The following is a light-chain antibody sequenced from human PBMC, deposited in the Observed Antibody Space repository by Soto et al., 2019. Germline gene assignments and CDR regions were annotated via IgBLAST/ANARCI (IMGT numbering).Light chain of an antibody. CDR2: DVT. CDR1: SSDVGGYNF. Sequence: QSALTQPPSASGSPGQSVSISCTGTSSDVGGYNFVSWYQQHPGKAPKLMIYDVTKRPSGVPDRFSGSKSGNTASLTVSGLQAADEDDYYCTSYAGSNIPVVFGGGTQLTVL. J-gene: IGLJ2*01. V-gene: IGLV2-8*01. CDR3: TSYAGSNIPVV.